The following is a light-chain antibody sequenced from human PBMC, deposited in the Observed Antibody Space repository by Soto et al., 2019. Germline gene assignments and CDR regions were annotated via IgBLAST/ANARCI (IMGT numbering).Light chain of an antibody. V-gene: IGKV1-39*01. Sequence: DIQMTQSPSYLSASVGDRVTITCRASQSISSYLNWYQQIPGKALKLLIYAASSLQSGVPSSFSGSGSGTDFTLTISSLQPEDFATYYCQQSYSTRWTFGQGTKVEIK. J-gene: IGKJ1*01. CDR1: QSISSY. CDR2: AAS. CDR3: QQSYSTRWT.